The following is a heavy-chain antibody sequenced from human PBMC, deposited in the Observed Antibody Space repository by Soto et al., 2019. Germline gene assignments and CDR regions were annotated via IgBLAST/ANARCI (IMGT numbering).Heavy chain of an antibody. CDR3: ARVVPGAEAWFGP. CDR2: ISVYSDGT. V-gene: IGHV1-18*01. D-gene: IGHD2-2*01. J-gene: IGHJ5*02. CDR1: GYTFSNYG. Sequence: QVQLVQSGGVVKRPGASVKVSCKTSGYTFSNYGITWVRQAPGQPLEWLGWISVYSDGTNYAQKFQGRNSMTTDTSTTTAYMELRSLRSDDTAFYYCARVVPGAEAWFGPWGQGTLVTVSS.